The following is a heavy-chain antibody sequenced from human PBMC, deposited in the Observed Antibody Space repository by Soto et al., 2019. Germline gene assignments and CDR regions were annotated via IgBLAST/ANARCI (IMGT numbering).Heavy chain of an antibody. V-gene: IGHV3-23*01. CDR2: FSDSGGAT. Sequence: EVQLLESGGGLVQPGVSLRLSCAASGFTFSTYAMSWVRQAPGKGLEWVSTFSDSGGATYYADSVKGRFTISRDNSRNTLYLQMNSLRAEDTAVYYCAKVSYDRSIYYPLDYWGQGTLVTVSS. CDR1: GFTFSTYA. CDR3: AKVSYDRSIYYPLDY. D-gene: IGHD3-22*01. J-gene: IGHJ4*02.